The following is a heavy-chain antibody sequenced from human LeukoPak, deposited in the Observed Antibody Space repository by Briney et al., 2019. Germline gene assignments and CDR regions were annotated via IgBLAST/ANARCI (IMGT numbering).Heavy chain of an antibody. CDR1: GFTFSDFW. J-gene: IGHJ4*02. CDR2: IKEDGTEK. CDR3: VRESRPGGAMGLYHNLDY. V-gene: IGHV3-7*01. Sequence: GGSLRLSCAGSGFTFSDFWMTWVRQTPGKGLEWVANIKEDGTEKNLVDSVKGRFTVSRDNTKNLLFLEMNNLRGDDTAIYYCVRESRPGGAMGLYHNLDYWGQGTLVTVSS. D-gene: IGHD1-1*01.